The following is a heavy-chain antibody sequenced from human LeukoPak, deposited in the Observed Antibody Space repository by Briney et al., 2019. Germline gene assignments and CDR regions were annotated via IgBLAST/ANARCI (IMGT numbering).Heavy chain of an antibody. V-gene: IGHV3-23*01. CDR1: GFTFSSYA. Sequence: TGGSLRLSCAASGFTFSSYAMSWVRQAPGKGLEWVSAISGSGGSTYYADSVKGRFTISRDNSKNTLYLQMNSLRAEDTAVYYCARGFLGSNLHMDVWGKGTTVTVSS. CDR2: ISGSGGST. CDR3: ARGFLGSNLHMDV. D-gene: IGHD1-26*01. J-gene: IGHJ6*03.